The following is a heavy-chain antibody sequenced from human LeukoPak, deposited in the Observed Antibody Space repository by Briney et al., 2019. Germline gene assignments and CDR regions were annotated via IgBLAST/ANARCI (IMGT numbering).Heavy chain of an antibody. CDR2: IYYSGST. CDR3: ARPGLGDYGGNQEDAFDI. Sequence: NPSETLSLTCTVSGGSISSSGYYWGWIRQPPGKGLEWIGSIYYSGSTYYNPSLKSRVTISVDTSKNQFSLKLSSVTAADTAVYYCARPGLGDYGGNQEDAFDIWGQGTMVTVSS. V-gene: IGHV4-39*01. D-gene: IGHD4-23*01. J-gene: IGHJ3*02. CDR1: GGSISSSGYY.